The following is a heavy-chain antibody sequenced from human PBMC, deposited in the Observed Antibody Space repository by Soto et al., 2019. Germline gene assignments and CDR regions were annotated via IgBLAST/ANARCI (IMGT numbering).Heavy chain of an antibody. J-gene: IGHJ6*02. Sequence: PGGSLRLSCAASGFRFNTYGMHWVRQAPGKGVEWMGLISDDDRNTHYADSVKGRFTISTDRSKDILSLQMNSLRVDDTSVYYCAKETQYYDNLNTGTHYYGIDGWGQGITVTVS. CDR2: ISDDDRNT. D-gene: IGHD3-9*01. V-gene: IGHV3-30*18. CDR1: GFRFNTYG. CDR3: AKETQYYDNLNTGTHYYGIDG.